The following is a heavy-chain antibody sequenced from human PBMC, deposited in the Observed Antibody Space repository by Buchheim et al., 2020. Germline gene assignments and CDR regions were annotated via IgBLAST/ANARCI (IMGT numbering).Heavy chain of an antibody. V-gene: IGHV3-23*01. CDR1: GFTFSSYA. Sequence: EVQLLESGGGLVQPGGSLRLSCAASGFTFSSYAMSWVRQAPGKGLEWVSAISGSGGSTYYADSVKGRFTLSRDNSKNTPYLQINSLRAEDTAVYYCAKDWSYLPAAILVFSDWGQGTL. D-gene: IGHD2-2*01. J-gene: IGHJ4*02. CDR3: AKDWSYLPAAILVFSD. CDR2: ISGSGGST.